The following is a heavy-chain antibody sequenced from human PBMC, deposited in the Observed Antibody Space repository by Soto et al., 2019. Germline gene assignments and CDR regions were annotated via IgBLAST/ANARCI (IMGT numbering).Heavy chain of an antibody. CDR2: LSRSGNTI. Sequence: QVQLVESGGGLVQPGGSLRLSCAASGFTFGDYEMSWIRQAAGKGPEWVSFLSRSGNTIYYADSVKGRFIISRDNAKNSLYLQMISLGVEDTAVYYCARDRTNGLYSNDAFDIWGQGTMVTVSS. V-gene: IGHV3-11*04. CDR3: ARDRTNGLYSNDAFDI. J-gene: IGHJ3*02. D-gene: IGHD4-4*01. CDR1: GFTFGDYE.